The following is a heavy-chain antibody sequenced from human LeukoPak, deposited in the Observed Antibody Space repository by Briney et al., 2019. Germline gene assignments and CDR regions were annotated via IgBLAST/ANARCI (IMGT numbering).Heavy chain of an antibody. CDR3: AKEGPGSIILEYSSSLLGTYGMDV. Sequence: GGSLRLSCAASGFTFSSYWMHWVRQAPGKGLVWVSRINSDGSSTSYADSVKGRFTISRDNAKNSLYLQMNSLRAEDTALYYCAKEGPGSIILEYSSSLLGTYGMDVWGQGTTVTVSS. V-gene: IGHV3-74*01. J-gene: IGHJ6*02. CDR1: GFTFSSYW. CDR2: INSDGSST. D-gene: IGHD6-6*01.